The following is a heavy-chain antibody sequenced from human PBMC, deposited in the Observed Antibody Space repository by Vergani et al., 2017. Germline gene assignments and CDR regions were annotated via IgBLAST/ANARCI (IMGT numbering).Heavy chain of an antibody. J-gene: IGHJ6*03. Sequence: EVQLVQSGAEVKKPGESLKISCKGSGYSFTSYWIGWVRQMPGKGLEWMGIIYPGDSDTRYSPSFQGQVTISADQSISTAYLQWSSLKASDTAMYYCARHHTYYYGSGSYRSYYYYYMDVWGKGTTVTVSS. CDR2: IYPGDSDT. D-gene: IGHD3-10*01. CDR1: GYSFTSYW. CDR3: ARHHTYYYGSGSYRSYYYYYMDV. V-gene: IGHV5-51*01.